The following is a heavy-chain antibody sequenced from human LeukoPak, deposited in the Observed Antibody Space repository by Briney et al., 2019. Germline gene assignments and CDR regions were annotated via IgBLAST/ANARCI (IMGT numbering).Heavy chain of an antibody. D-gene: IGHD3-22*01. CDR3: ARETRTYYYDSSGYYFDY. CDR2: INHSGST. V-gene: IGHV4-34*01. CDR1: GGSFSGYY. J-gene: IGHJ4*02. Sequence: SETLSLTCAVYGGSFSGYYWRWIRQPPGKGLEWIGEINHSGSTNYNPSLKSRVTISVDTSKNQFSLKLSSVTAADTAVYYCARETRTYYYDSSGYYFDYWGQGTLVTVSS.